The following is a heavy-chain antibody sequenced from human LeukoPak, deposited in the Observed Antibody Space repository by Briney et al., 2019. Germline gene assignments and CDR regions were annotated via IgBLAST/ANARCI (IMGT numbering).Heavy chain of an antibody. CDR3: ARVPPRSSGWYFFDY. V-gene: IGHV4-59*01. D-gene: IGHD6-19*01. CDR2: IYYSGST. CDR1: GGSMSSYY. Sequence: SETLSLTCTVSGGSMSSYYWSWIRQPPGMGLEWIGYIYYSGSTSYNPSLKSRVTISVDTSKNQFSLKLNPVTAADTAVYYCARVPPRSSGWYFFDYWGQGTLVTVSS. J-gene: IGHJ4*02.